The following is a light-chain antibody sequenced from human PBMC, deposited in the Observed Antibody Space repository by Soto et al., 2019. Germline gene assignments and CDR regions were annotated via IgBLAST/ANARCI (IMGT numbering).Light chain of an antibody. CDR2: WAS. Sequence: DIVMTQSPDSLAVSLGERATINCKSSQSVLYSSNNKNYLAWYQQKPGQPPKLLIYWASTRESGVPDRFSGSRSGTDFTLTISSLQAEDVAVSYCQQYYSTPPTFGQGTKLEIK. V-gene: IGKV4-1*01. CDR3: QQYYSTPPT. J-gene: IGKJ2*01. CDR1: QSVLYSSNNKNY.